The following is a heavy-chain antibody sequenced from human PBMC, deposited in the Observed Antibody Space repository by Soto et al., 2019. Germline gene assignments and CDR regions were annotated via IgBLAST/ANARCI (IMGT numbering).Heavy chain of an antibody. CDR3: ARSRIPRTLDY. J-gene: IGHJ4*02. CDR1: GDSISSTNW. V-gene: IGHV4-4*02. CDR2: IYHGGST. Sequence: SETLSLTCAVSGDSISSTNWWSWVRQPPGKGLEWIGDIYHGGSTNYNPSLKSRVTISVDKSKNQFSLKLNSVTAADTAVYYCARSRIPRTLDYWGQGTLVTVSS.